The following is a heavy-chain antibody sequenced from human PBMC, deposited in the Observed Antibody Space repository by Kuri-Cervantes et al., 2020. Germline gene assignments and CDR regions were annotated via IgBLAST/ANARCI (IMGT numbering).Heavy chain of an antibody. CDR3: ARLAIRYYFDY. CDR1: GVSISSSFFY. D-gene: IGHD3-3*01. J-gene: IGHJ4*02. CDR2: ISNSGTP. Sequence: GSLRLSCTVSGVSISSSFFYWGWIRQPPGKGLEWIGSISNSGTPYYNPSLNSRVTMSVDTSKQQFSLKLGSVTAVDTAVYYCARLAIRYYFDYWGQGTLVTVSS. V-gene: IGHV4-39*01.